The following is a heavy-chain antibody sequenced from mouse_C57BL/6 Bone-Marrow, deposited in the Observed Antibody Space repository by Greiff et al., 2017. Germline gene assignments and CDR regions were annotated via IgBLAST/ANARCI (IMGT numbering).Heavy chain of an antibody. V-gene: IGHV1-50*01. J-gene: IGHJ2*01. CDR3: ARGWLLRDY. Sequence: VQLQQPGAELVKPGASVKLSCKASGYTFTSYWMQWVKQRPGQGLEWIGEIDPSDSYTNYNQKFKGKATLTVDTSSSTAYMQLSSLTSEDSAVYYCARGWLLRDYWGQGTTLTVSS. CDR2: IDPSDSYT. D-gene: IGHD2-3*01. CDR1: GYTFTSYW.